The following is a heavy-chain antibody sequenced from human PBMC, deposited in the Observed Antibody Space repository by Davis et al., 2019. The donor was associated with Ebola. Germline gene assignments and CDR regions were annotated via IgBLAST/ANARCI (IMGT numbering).Heavy chain of an antibody. CDR2: MNPNSSNT. Sequence: ASVKVSCKASGYTFTSYDINWVRQATGQGLEWMGWMNPNSSNTGYAQKFQGRVTMTRNTSISTAYMEVSSLRSEDTAVYYCARDSRYNWNDVLYYYYGMDVWGQGTTVTVSS. D-gene: IGHD1-20*01. J-gene: IGHJ6*02. CDR3: ARDSRYNWNDVLYYYYGMDV. CDR1: GYTFTSYD. V-gene: IGHV1-8*01.